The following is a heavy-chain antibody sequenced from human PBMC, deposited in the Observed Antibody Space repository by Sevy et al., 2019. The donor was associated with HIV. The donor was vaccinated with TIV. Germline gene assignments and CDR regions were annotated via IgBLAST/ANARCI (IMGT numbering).Heavy chain of an antibody. V-gene: IGHV3-53*01. J-gene: IGHJ3*02. D-gene: IGHD3-16*01. CDR3: ARVGLWRENAFDI. CDR1: GFTVSSNY. Sequence: GGSLRLSCAASGFTVSSNYMSWVRQAPGKGLEWVSVIYSGGRTYYADSVKGRFTISRDNSKNTLYLQMNSLRAEDTAMYYCARVGLWRENAFDIWGQGTMVTVSS. CDR2: IYSGGRT.